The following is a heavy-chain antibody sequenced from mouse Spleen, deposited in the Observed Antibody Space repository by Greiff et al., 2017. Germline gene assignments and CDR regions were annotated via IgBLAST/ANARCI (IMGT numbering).Heavy chain of an antibody. CDR2: INYDGSST. J-gene: IGHJ1*03. Sequence: EVKLMESEGGLVQPGSSMKLSCTASGFTFSDYYMAWVRQVPEKGLEWVANINYDGSSTYYLDSLKSRFIISRDNAKNILYLQMSSLKSEDTATYYCAREGPPYYYGSSYGYFDVWGTGTTVTVSS. D-gene: IGHD1-1*01. CDR3: AREGPPYYYGSSYGYFDV. V-gene: IGHV5-16*01. CDR1: GFTFSDYY.